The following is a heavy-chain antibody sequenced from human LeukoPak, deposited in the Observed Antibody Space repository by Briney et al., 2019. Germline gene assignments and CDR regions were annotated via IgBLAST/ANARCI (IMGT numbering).Heavy chain of an antibody. Sequence: PSETLSLTCAVSGGSISSGGYSWGWIRQPPGKGLEWIGYIYHSGSTYYNPSLKSRVTISVDRSKNQFSLKLSSVTAADTAVYYCARATGINWFDPWGQGTLVTVSS. J-gene: IGHJ5*02. D-gene: IGHD1-1*01. V-gene: IGHV4-30-2*01. CDR2: IYHSGST. CDR1: GGSISSGGYS. CDR3: ARATGINWFDP.